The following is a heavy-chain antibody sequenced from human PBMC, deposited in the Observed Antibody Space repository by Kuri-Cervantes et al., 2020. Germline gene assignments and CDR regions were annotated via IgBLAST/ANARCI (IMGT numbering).Heavy chain of an antibody. Sequence: GESLKISCAASGFTFSSYSMDWVRQAPGKGLEWVSSISSSSSYIYYADSVKGRFTISRDNAKNSLYLQMNSLRDEDTAVYYCARPQRYHVGATSPIYFDYWGQGTLVTVSS. CDR1: GFTFSSYS. D-gene: IGHD1-26*01. J-gene: IGHJ4*02. CDR2: ISSSSSYI. CDR3: ARPQRYHVGATSPIYFDY. V-gene: IGHV3-21*01.